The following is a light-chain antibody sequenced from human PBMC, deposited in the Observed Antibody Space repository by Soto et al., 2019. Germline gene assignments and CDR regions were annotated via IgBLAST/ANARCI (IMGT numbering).Light chain of an antibody. CDR2: DAS. Sequence: VLSRCPSTLSFSLRQRATHSCRPSKSVSSYLAWYQQKPGQAPRLLIYDASNGAPRIPARFSGSGSGTEFTLPIIRIEHEDFVVSYCQQRSCRTPITFGQGTRLEI. V-gene: IGKV3-11*01. J-gene: IGKJ5*01. CDR1: KSVSSY. CDR3: QQRSCRTPIT.